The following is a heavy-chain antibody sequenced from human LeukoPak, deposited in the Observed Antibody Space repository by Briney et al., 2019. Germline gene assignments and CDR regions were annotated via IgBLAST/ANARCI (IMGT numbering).Heavy chain of an antibody. CDR1: GYTFTSYD. CDR2: MNPNSGNT. Sequence: ASVKVSCKASGYTFTSYDINWVRQATGQKLEWMGWMNPNSGNTGYAQNFQGRVTMTRNTSISTAYMELSSLRSEDTAVYYCARDPPYSSSWYFDYWGQGTLVTVSS. V-gene: IGHV1-8*01. D-gene: IGHD6-13*01. CDR3: ARDPPYSSSWYFDY. J-gene: IGHJ4*02.